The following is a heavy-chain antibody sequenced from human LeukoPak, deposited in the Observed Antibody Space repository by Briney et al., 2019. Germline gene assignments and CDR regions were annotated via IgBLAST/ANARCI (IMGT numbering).Heavy chain of an antibody. J-gene: IGHJ4*02. D-gene: IGHD2-21*02. V-gene: IGHV3-21*01. CDR3: ARDPGYCGGDCYSKFDY. Sequence: GGSLRLSCAASGFTFSSYSMNWVRQAPGKGLEWVSSISSSSSYIYYADSVKGRFTISRDNAKNSLYLQMNSLRAEDKAVYYCARDPGYCGGDCYSKFDYWGQGTLVTVSS. CDR2: ISSSSSYI. CDR1: GFTFSSYS.